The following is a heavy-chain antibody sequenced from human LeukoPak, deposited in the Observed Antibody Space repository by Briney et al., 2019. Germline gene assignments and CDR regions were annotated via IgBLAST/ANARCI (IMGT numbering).Heavy chain of an antibody. CDR3: AREEQPRYFDY. J-gene: IGHJ4*02. V-gene: IGHV3-21*01. Sequence: GGSLRLSCAASGLAFSAYKMHWVRQAPGKGLEWVSSISSSSSYIYYADSVKGRFTISRDNAKNSLYLQMNSLRAEDTAVYYCAREEQPRYFDYWGQGTLVTVSS. D-gene: IGHD6-13*01. CDR1: GLAFSAYK. CDR2: ISSSSSYI.